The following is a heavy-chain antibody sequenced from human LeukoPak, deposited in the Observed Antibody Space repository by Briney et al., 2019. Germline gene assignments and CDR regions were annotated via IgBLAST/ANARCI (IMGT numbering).Heavy chain of an antibody. CDR1: GGSISSYY. D-gene: IGHD6-13*01. J-gene: IGHJ5*02. CDR3: AREEVAAAGTDPTGNWFDP. V-gene: IGHV4-59*01. Sequence: SETLSLTCTVSGGSISSYYWSWIRQPPGKGLEWIGYIYYSGSTSYNPSLKSRVTISVDTSKNQFSLKLSSVTAADTAVYYCAREEVAAAGTDPTGNWFDPWGQGTLVTVSS. CDR2: IYYSGST.